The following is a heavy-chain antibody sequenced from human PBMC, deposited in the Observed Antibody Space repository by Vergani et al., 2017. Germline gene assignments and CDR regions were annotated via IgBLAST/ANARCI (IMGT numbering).Heavy chain of an antibody. J-gene: IGHJ6*02. V-gene: IGHV3-9*01. CDR1: GFTFDDYA. CDR3: ARDSRVLGALDV. D-gene: IGHD2/OR15-2a*01. Sequence: EVQLVESGGGLVQPGRSLRLSCAASGFTFDDYAMHWVRQAPGKGLEWVSGISWNSGSIGYADSVKGRFTISRDNAKNSLYLQMNSLRAEDTAVYYCARDSRVLGALDVWGQGTTVTVSS. CDR2: ISWNSGSI.